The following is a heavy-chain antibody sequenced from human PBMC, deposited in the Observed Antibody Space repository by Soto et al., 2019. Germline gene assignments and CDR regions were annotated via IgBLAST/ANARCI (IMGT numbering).Heavy chain of an antibody. CDR1: GFTFGDYA. Sequence: GGSLRLSCTASGFTFGDYAMSWFRQAPGKGLEWVGFIRSKAYGGTTEYAASVKGRFTISRDDSKSIAYLQMNSLKTEDTAVYYCTRDSTYYDFWIPGVYMDVWGKGTTVTVSS. CDR2: IRSKAYGGTT. CDR3: TRDSTYYDFWIPGVYMDV. V-gene: IGHV3-49*03. J-gene: IGHJ6*03. D-gene: IGHD3-3*01.